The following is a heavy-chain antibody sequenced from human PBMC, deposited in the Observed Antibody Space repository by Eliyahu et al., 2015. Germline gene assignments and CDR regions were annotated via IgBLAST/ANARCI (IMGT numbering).Heavy chain of an antibody. CDR2: INHSGSS. Sequence: QVQLQQWGAGLLKPSETLSLTCAVYGGSFSGYYWSWIRQPPGKGLEWIGEINHSGSSNYNPSLKSRVTISVDTSKNQFSLKLSSVTAADTAVYYCARGRGYTYGYLSRYFDLWGRGTLVTVSS. D-gene: IGHD5-18*01. CDR3: ARGRGYTYGYLSRYFDL. V-gene: IGHV4-34*01. CDR1: GGSFSGYY. J-gene: IGHJ2*01.